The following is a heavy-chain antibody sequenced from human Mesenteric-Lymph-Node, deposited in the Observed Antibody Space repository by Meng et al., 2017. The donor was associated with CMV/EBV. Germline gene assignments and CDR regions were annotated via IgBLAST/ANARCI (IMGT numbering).Heavy chain of an antibody. Sequence: ASVKVSCKASGYTFTGYYMHWVRQAPGQGLEWMGWINPNSGGTNYAQKFQGRVTMTRDTSISTAYMELSRLRSDDTAVYYCAREIGVDTAMVRFDYWGQGTLVTVSS. CDR1: GYTFTGYY. CDR2: INPNSGGT. J-gene: IGHJ4*02. D-gene: IGHD5-18*01. CDR3: AREIGVDTAMVRFDY. V-gene: IGHV1-2*02.